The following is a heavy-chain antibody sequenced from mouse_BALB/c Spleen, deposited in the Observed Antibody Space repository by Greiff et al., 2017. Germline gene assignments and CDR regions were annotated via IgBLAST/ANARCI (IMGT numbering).Heavy chain of an antibody. D-gene: IGHD2-3*01. Sequence: EVQLQQSGPELVKPGASVKMSCKASGYTFTSYVMHWVKQKPGQGLEWIGYINPYNDGTKYNEKFKGKATLTSDKSSSTAYMELSSLTSEDSAVYYCARWAGDGYYVDYFDYWGQGTTLTVSS. CDR1: GYTFTSYV. CDR3: ARWAGDGYYVDYFDY. V-gene: IGHV1-14*01. CDR2: INPYNDGT. J-gene: IGHJ2*01.